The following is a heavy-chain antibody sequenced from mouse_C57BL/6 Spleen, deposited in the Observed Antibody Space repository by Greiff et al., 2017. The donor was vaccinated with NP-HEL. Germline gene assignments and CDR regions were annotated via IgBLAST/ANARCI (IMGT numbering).Heavy chain of an antibody. Sequence: QVQLQQSGAELVKPGASVKISCKASGYAFSSYWMNWVKQRPGKGLEWIGQIYPGDGDTNYNGKFKGKGTLTADKSSSTAYMQLSSLTSEDSAVYFCARAIYYDYVYYAMDYWGQGTSVTVSS. J-gene: IGHJ4*01. D-gene: IGHD2-4*01. CDR2: IYPGDGDT. V-gene: IGHV1-80*01. CDR1: GYAFSSYW. CDR3: ARAIYYDYVYYAMDY.